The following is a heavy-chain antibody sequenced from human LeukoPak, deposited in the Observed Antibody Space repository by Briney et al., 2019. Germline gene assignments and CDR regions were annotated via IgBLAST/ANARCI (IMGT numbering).Heavy chain of an antibody. Sequence: GGSLRLSCAASGFIFSRHWMHWVRQAPGEGLVCVARVKNDGTYRDYAGSVNGRFTISRDNAKNTLYLQINSLRVEDTARYYCVRDDDIYGFDYWGQGTVVTVSS. J-gene: IGHJ4*02. CDR2: VKNDGTYR. D-gene: IGHD3-3*02. CDR1: GFIFSRHW. CDR3: VRDDDIYGFDY. V-gene: IGHV3-74*01.